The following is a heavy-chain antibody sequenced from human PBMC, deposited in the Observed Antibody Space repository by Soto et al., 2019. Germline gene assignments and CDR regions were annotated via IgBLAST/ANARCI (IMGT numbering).Heavy chain of an antibody. CDR1: GGSISSYY. D-gene: IGHD2-2*01. CDR2: IYYSGST. Sequence: SETLSLTCTVSGGSISSYYWSWIRQPPGKGLEWIGYIYYSGSTNYNPSLKSRVTISVDTSKNQFSLKLSSVTAAGTAMYYCARVRCSSTSCYYYDAFDIWGQGTMVTVSS. V-gene: IGHV4-59*01. CDR3: ARVRCSSTSCYYYDAFDI. J-gene: IGHJ3*02.